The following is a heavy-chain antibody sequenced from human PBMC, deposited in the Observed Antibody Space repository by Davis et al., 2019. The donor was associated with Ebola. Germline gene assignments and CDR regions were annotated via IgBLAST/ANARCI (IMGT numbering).Heavy chain of an antibody. CDR3: ASSMAAAGPYYYYGMDV. Sequence: ASVKVSCKASGYTFTSYYMHWVRQAPEQGLEWMGIINPSGGSTSYAQKFQGRVTMTRHTSIGTAYMELSSLRSEDTAVYYCASSMAAAGPYYYYGMDVWGQGTTVTVSS. D-gene: IGHD6-13*01. CDR2: INPSGGST. CDR1: GYTFTSYY. V-gene: IGHV1-46*01. J-gene: IGHJ6*02.